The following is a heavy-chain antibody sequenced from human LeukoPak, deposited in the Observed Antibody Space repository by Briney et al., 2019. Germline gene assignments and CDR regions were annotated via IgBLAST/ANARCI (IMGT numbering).Heavy chain of an antibody. J-gene: IGHJ2*01. Sequence: SETLSLTCTVSGGSISSYYWSWIRQPAGKGLEWIGRIYTGGSTNYNPSLKSRVTMSVDTSNNQFSLKLSSVTAADTAVYYCARGSHTQIYCSGGSCYSGWYFDLWGRGTLVTVSS. CDR3: ARGSHTQIYCSGGSCYSGWYFDL. CDR2: IYTGGST. CDR1: GGSISSYY. V-gene: IGHV4-4*07. D-gene: IGHD2-15*01.